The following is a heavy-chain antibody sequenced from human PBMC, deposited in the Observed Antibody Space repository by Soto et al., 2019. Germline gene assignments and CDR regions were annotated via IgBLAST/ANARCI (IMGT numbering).Heavy chain of an antibody. CDR2: IYWNDDK. Sequence: QITLKESGPTLVKPTQTLSLTCTFSAFSLSTNGVGVGWIRQPPGKALDWLALIYWNDDKRYSPSLKGRLTITKDTSKNQVVLTMTNMDPVDTATYYCVHTLSSHDYVSWYFDLWGRGTLVTVSS. CDR3: VHTLSSHDYVSWYFDL. D-gene: IGHD3-16*01. V-gene: IGHV2-5*01. J-gene: IGHJ2*01. CDR1: AFSLSTNGVG.